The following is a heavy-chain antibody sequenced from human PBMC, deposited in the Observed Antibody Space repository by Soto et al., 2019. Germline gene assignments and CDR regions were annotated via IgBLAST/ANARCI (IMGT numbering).Heavy chain of an antibody. CDR2: STHTGNT. V-gene: IGHV1-18*01. D-gene: IGHD1-26*01. J-gene: IGHJ4*02. CDR1: GYAFPHYV. Sequence: QVRLVQSGPEVKKPGASVKVSCKTSGYAFPHYVINWVRQAPGHGLEWMGFSTHTGNTNYAQNFQGRVVLTTDTATSTAYMEVTSLRSGDTAVYYCARSGEHPLDYWGQGTPVTVSS. CDR3: ARSGEHPLDY.